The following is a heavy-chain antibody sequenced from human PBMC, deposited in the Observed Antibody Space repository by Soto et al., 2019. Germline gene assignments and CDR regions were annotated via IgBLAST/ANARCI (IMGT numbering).Heavy chain of an antibody. D-gene: IGHD6-13*01. Sequence: SETLSLTCSVSGASISSFNWNWVRQPAGKGPEWVGRLNIAGTINYNPSLKSRITMSMDTSKNQISIHLRSVTAADTAIYYCARDRGEYTSSWFWYFSHWGQGTLVTVSS. CDR3: ARDRGEYTSSWFWYFSH. V-gene: IGHV4-4*07. J-gene: IGHJ1*01. CDR2: LNIAGTI. CDR1: GASISSFN.